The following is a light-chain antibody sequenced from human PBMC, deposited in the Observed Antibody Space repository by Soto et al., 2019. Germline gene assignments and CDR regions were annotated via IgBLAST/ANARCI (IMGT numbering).Light chain of an antibody. CDR3: ASYVSRDIVL. J-gene: IGLJ2*01. V-gene: IGLV2-14*01. CDR2: EVS. CDR1: SSDIGGYNF. Sequence: QSGLTQPASVSGSPGQSITISCTGTSSDIGGYNFVSWYQQHPGKVPKLLIYEVSNRPSGVSNRFSGSKSGNTASLTISGLLSEDEADYYCASYVSRDIVLFGGGTKVTVL.